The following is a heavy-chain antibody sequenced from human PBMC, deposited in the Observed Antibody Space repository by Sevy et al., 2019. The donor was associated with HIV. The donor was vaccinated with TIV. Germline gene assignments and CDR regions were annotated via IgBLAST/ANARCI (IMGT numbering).Heavy chain of an antibody. V-gene: IGHV1-69*04. D-gene: IGHD6-13*01. CDR1: GGTFSSYA. CDR3: ARDDSSLTYYYGMDV. CDR2: IIPILGIA. J-gene: IGHJ6*02. Sequence: SVKLSSNASGGTFSSYAISWVRQAPGQGLEWMGRIIPILGIANYAQKFQGRVTITADKSTSTAYMELSSLRSEDTAVYYCARDDSSLTYYYGMDVWGQGTTVTVSS.